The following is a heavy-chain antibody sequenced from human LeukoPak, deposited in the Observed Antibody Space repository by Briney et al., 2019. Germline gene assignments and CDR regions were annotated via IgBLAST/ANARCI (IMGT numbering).Heavy chain of an antibody. CDR1: GFTFSSYS. CDR2: ISSSSSYI. Sequence: GGSLRLSCAASGFTFSSYSMNWVRQAPGKGLEWVSSISSSSSYIYYADSVKGRFTISRDNAKNSLYLQMNSLRAEDTAVYYCAREAHSSSWSYNWFDPWGQGTLVTVSS. V-gene: IGHV3-21*01. D-gene: IGHD6-13*01. J-gene: IGHJ5*02. CDR3: AREAHSSSWSYNWFDP.